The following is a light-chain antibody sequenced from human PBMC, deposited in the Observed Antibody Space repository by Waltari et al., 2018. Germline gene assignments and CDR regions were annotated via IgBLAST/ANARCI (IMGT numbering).Light chain of an antibody. CDR1: NNNVGNQG. CDR2: RNN. V-gene: IGLV10-54*04. Sequence: GNNNNVGNQGAAWLQQHQGHPPKLLFYRNNERPSGISDRFTASRSGNTASLIITGLQPDDEADYYCSAWDSSVRAWVFGGGTKLTVL. CDR3: SAWDSSVRAWV. J-gene: IGLJ3*02.